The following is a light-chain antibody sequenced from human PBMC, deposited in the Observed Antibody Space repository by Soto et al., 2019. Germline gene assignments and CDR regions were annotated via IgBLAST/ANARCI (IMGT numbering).Light chain of an antibody. J-gene: IGLJ2*01. Sequence: SYELTQPPSVSVSPGQTASITCFGDKLGDKYACWYQQKPGQSPVLVIYQDSKRPSGIPERFSGSNSGNTVTLTISGTQAMDEADYYCQAWDSSTGVFGGGTKLTVL. CDR3: QAWDSSTGV. CDR1: KLGDKY. V-gene: IGLV3-1*01. CDR2: QDS.